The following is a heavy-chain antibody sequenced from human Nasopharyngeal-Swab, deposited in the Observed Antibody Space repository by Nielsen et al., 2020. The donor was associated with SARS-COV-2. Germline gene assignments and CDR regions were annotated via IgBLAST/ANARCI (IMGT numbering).Heavy chain of an antibody. Sequence: GESLKISCAASGFTFSDYYMSWIRQAPGKGLEWVSYISSSGSTIYYADSVKGRFTISRDNAKNSLYLQMNSLRAEDTAVYYCAIEVSWGLRFLEWLLPTFDYWGQGTLVTVS. CDR3: AIEVSWGLRFLEWLLPTFDY. J-gene: IGHJ4*02. D-gene: IGHD3-3*01. CDR1: GFTFSDYY. CDR2: ISSSGSTI. V-gene: IGHV3-11*01.